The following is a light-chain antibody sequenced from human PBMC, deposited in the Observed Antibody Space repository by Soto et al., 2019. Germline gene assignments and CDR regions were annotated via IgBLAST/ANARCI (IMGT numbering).Light chain of an antibody. V-gene: IGKV3-20*01. J-gene: IGKJ4*01. CDR1: QTVRNSY. Sequence: EIVWTKSPGTLYLSPEERATLSCRASQTVRNSYLAWYQQKPGQAPRILITGATSRATGIPDRFGGSGSGTDFTLTISRLELEDFAGYYCHQYGSSPPTVGGGTKVETK. CDR2: GAT. CDR3: HQYGSSPPT.